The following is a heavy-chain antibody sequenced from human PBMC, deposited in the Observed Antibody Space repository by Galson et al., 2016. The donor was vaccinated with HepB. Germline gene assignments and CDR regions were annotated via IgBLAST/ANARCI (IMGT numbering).Heavy chain of an antibody. V-gene: IGHV4-61*01. J-gene: IGHJ4*02. Sequence: ETLSLTCTVAGGTVTSGSDCWTWLRQPPGKGLEWIVYIHSSGSTNYNPSLKSRVTISVDTSKNQFSLRLSSVTAADTAMYYCAREGTYWGQGTLVTVSS. CDR2: IHSSGST. CDR1: GGTVTSGSDC. CDR3: AREGTY.